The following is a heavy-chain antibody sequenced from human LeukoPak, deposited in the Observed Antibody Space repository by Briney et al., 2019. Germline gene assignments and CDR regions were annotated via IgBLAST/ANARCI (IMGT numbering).Heavy chain of an antibody. V-gene: IGHV3-23*01. CDR3: AKGGAWYSDY. Sequence: PGGSLRLSCAASGFSFNSYAMSWVRQAPGKGLEWVSAISGSGGRTHFADSVKGRFTISRDKSKNTMSLQMNSLRAEDTAVYFCAKGGAWYSDYWGQGTLVTVSS. J-gene: IGHJ4*02. D-gene: IGHD6-13*01. CDR1: GFSFNSYA. CDR2: ISGSGGRT.